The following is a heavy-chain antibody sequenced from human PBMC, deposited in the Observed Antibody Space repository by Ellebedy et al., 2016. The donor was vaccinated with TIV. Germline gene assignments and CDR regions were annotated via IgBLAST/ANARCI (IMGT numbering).Heavy chain of an antibody. CDR1: NGSINTNDYF. Sequence: SETLSLXXSVSNGSINTNDYFWGWIRQPPGKGLEWIGSIYYDGRTYYNPSLKSRLTISLETSKNQFSLKLTSVTAADTAVYYCARFRSGIVVAPAHYGMDVWGQGTTVTVSS. V-gene: IGHV4-39*01. J-gene: IGHJ6*02. CDR2: IYYDGRT. D-gene: IGHD2-2*01. CDR3: ARFRSGIVVAPAHYGMDV.